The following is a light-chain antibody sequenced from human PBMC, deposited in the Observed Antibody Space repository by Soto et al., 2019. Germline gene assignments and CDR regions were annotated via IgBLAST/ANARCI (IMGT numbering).Light chain of an antibody. Sequence: DIQMTQSPSSVSASVGDRVTITCRASQGIDTWLAWFQQKPGEAPRLLVYDTSSLQSGVPSRFSGSRSGTLFTLTISSLQPEDFETYYCQQANSFPFTFGPGTKVDIK. V-gene: IGKV1D-12*01. J-gene: IGKJ3*01. CDR2: DTS. CDR1: QGIDTW. CDR3: QQANSFPFT.